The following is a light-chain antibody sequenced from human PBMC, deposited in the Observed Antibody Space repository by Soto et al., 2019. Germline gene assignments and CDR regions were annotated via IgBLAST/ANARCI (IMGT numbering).Light chain of an antibody. Sequence: QSVLTQPASVSGSPGQSITISCNGTSSDVGAYDYVSWYQQHPDKAPKLMIYEVSNRPSGVSNRFSGSKSVNTATLTISGLQAEDEADYYCSSYTSSSTRVSGTGTKLTVL. J-gene: IGLJ1*01. CDR1: SSDVGAYDY. CDR2: EVS. CDR3: SSYTSSSTRV. V-gene: IGLV2-14*03.